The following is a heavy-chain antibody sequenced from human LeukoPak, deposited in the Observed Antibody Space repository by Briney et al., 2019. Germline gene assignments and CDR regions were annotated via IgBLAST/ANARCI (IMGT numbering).Heavy chain of an antibody. CDR2: IYYSGST. J-gene: IGHJ4*02. Sequence: SETLSLTCAVYGGSFSGYYWSWIRQPPGKGLEWIGYIYYSGSTNYNPSLKSRVTISVDTSKNQFSLKLSSVTAADTAVYYCARGRYSSSSPVGYWGQGTLVTVSS. V-gene: IGHV4-59*01. CDR3: ARGRYSSSSPVGY. D-gene: IGHD6-13*01. CDR1: GGSFSGYY.